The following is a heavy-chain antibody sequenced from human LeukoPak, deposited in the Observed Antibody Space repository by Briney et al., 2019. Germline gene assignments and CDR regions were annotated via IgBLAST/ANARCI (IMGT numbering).Heavy chain of an antibody. CDR2: IRYDGSNK. CDR1: GFTFSSYG. J-gene: IGHJ4*02. V-gene: IGHV3-30*02. Sequence: PGGSLRLSCAASGFTFSSYGMHWVRQAPGKGLEWVAFIRYDGSNKYYADSVKGRFTISRDHAKNTLYLQMNSLRAEDKAVYYCASGTYYYDSSGYADYWGQGTLVTVSS. CDR3: ASGTYYYDSSGYADY. D-gene: IGHD3-22*01.